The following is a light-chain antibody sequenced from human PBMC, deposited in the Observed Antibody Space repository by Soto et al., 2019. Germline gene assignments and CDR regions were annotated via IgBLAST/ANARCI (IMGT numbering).Light chain of an antibody. V-gene: IGLV1-51*02. Sequence: QSVLTQPPSVSAAPGQKVPISCSGGSSNIGNNFVSWYQQLPGTAPKLLIYENNKRPSGIPDRFSGSKSGTSATLGITGLQTWDEADYYCGTWASSLGAYVFGTGTKVTVL. CDR2: ENN. CDR3: GTWASSLGAYV. CDR1: SSNIGNNF. J-gene: IGLJ1*01.